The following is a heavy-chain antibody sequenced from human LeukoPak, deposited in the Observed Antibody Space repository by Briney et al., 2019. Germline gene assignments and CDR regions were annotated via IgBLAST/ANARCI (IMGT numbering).Heavy chain of an antibody. D-gene: IGHD2-2*01. Sequence: GGSLRLSSAASGFTFSSYGVHWVRPAPGKGLVWVAVISFDGSNKYCSDSVKGRFTISRDNSKNTLYLQMNSLRAEDTAVYYCTRHVYCGKTTCTGVFADYWGQGTLVTVSS. CDR2: ISFDGSNK. J-gene: IGHJ4*02. CDR3: TRHVYCGKTTCTGVFADY. CDR1: GFTFSSYG. V-gene: IGHV3-30*03.